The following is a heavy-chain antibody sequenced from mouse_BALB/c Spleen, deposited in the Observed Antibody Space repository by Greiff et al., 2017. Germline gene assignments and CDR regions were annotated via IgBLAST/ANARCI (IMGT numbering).Heavy chain of an antibody. CDR2: IDPYNGGT. D-gene: IGHD2-3*01. CDR1: GYSFTDYN. J-gene: IGHJ3*01. V-gene: IGHV1S135*01. CDR3: ARGYGNYDGYSWFAD. Sequence: EVKLQESGPELVKPGASVKVSCKASGYSFTDYNMYWVKQSHGKSLEWIGYIDPYNGGTSYNQKFKGKATLTVDKSSSTAFMHLNSLTSEDSAVYYCARGYGNYDGYSWFADWGQGTLVTVSA.